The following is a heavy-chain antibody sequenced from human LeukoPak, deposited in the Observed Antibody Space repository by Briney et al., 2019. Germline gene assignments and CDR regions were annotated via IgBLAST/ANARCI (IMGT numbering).Heavy chain of an antibody. CDR3: AKDSDAAGYYYFDY. CDR2: ISYDGNNK. D-gene: IGHD3-9*01. V-gene: IGHV3-30-3*01. Sequence: GGSLRLSCAASGFTFSSYTMHWVRQPPGKGLEWVAVISYDGNNKYYADSVKGRFTISRDNSKNTLYLQMNSLRAEDTAVYYCAKDSDAAGYYYFDYWGQGTLVTVSS. J-gene: IGHJ4*02. CDR1: GFTFSSYT.